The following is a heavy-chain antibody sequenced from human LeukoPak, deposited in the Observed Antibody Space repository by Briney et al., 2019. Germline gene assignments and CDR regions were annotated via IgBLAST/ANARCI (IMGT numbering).Heavy chain of an antibody. D-gene: IGHD3-9*01. CDR3: ARDSYDILTGYFYY. CDR2: ISSSSSTL. V-gene: IGHV3-48*01. Sequence: GGSLRLSCAASGFIVSNYWMHWVRQAPGKGLEWVSYISSSSSTLYYADSVKGRFSISRDNAKTSLYLQMNSLRAEDTAVYYCARDSYDILTGYFYYWGQGTLVTVSS. CDR1: GFIVSNYW. J-gene: IGHJ4*02.